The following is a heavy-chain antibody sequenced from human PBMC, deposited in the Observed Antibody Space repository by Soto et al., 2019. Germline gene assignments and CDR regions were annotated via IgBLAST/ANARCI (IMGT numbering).Heavy chain of an antibody. D-gene: IGHD4-17*01. CDR3: AKSLALIGDYESDAFDI. J-gene: IGHJ3*02. CDR1: GFTFSDYY. V-gene: IGHV3-11*01. Sequence: PGGSLRLSCAASGFTFSDYYMSWIRQAPGKGLEWVSYISSSGSTIYYADSVKGRFTISRDNSKNTLYLQMNSLRAEDTAVYYCAKSLALIGDYESDAFDIWGQGTMVTVSS. CDR2: ISSSGSTI.